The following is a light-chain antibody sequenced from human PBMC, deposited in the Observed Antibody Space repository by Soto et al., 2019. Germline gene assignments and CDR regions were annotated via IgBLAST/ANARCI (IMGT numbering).Light chain of an antibody. J-gene: IGLJ2*01. CDR2: GNS. CDR1: SSNIGAGYD. V-gene: IGLV1-40*01. CDR3: QSYDSSLSGFVV. Sequence: QSVLTQPPSLSGAPGQRVTISCTGSSSNIGAGYDVHWYQQLPGTAPKLLIYGNSNRPSGVPDRFSGSKPGTSASLAITGLQAEDEADYYCQSYDSSLSGFVVFGGGTKLTVL.